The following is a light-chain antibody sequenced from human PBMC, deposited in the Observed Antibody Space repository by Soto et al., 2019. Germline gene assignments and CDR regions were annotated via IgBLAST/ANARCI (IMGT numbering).Light chain of an antibody. CDR2: NNN. CDR1: SSNIGSNS. V-gene: IGLV1-44*01. Sequence: QSVLTQPPSASGTPEQRVTISCSGSSSNIGSNSVNWYQQLPGTAPKLLIYNNNHRPSGVPDRFSGSKSGTSASLAISGLQSEDEGDYYCAAWDDSLKGAVFGGGTQLTVL. J-gene: IGLJ7*01. CDR3: AAWDDSLKGAV.